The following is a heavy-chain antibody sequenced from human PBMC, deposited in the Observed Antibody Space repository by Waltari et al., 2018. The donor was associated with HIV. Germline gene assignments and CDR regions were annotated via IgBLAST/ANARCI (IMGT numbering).Heavy chain of an antibody. D-gene: IGHD6-13*01. CDR2: IHPKTGGR. CDR3: ARGPKEAAGTSLY. CDR1: GYTFTDYY. J-gene: IGHJ4*01. V-gene: IGHV1-2*02. Sequence: ERLVQSGAEVKKPGASVRVSCRASGYTFTDYYLHWVRQAPGQGLEWMGWIHPKTGGRNYAQQFEGRVTMTRDTSISTAYMDLSSLTSDDTAVYFCARGPKEAAGTSLYWGQGTLVTVSS.